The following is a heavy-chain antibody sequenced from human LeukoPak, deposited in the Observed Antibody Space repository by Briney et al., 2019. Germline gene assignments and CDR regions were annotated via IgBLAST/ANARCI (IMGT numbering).Heavy chain of an antibody. CDR2: IKQDGSDK. CDR3: ARGVPTGVDYFDY. Sequence: PGGSLGLSCAASGFTFSNYWMTWVRQAPGRGLEWVAVIKQDGSDKYYVDSVKGRFTISRDNAKNSLYLQMNSLRAEDTAVYYCARGVPTGVDYFDYWGQGTLVTVSS. V-gene: IGHV3-7*01. D-gene: IGHD2-8*02. CDR1: GFTFSNYW. J-gene: IGHJ4*02.